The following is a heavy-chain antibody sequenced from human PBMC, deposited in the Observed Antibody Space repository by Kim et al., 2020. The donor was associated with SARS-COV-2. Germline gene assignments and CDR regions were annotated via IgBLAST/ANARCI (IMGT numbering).Heavy chain of an antibody. D-gene: IGHD2-15*01. CDR3: ARGRILEPYYYMDV. Sequence: GGSLRLSCAVSGFTFSSYGMHWVCQGPGKGLEWVAVIWYDGSNKYYADSVKGRFTISRDNSKNTLYLQMNSPKAEDTAVYYCARGRILEPYYYMDVWGKGTTVTVSS. CDR1: GFTFSSYG. J-gene: IGHJ6*03. V-gene: IGHV3-33*01. CDR2: IWYDGSNK.